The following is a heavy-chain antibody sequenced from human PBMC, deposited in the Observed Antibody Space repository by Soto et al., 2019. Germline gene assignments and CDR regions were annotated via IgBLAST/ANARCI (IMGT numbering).Heavy chain of an antibody. Sequence: GGSLRLSCAASGFTFSSYGMHWVRQAPGKGLEWVAVIWYDGSNKYYADSVKGRFTISRDNSKNTLYLQMNSLRAEDTAVYYCARDPRPYDYIWGSYRRDDYYYYYYMDVWGKGTTVTVSS. CDR1: GFTFSSYG. J-gene: IGHJ6*03. D-gene: IGHD3-16*02. CDR2: IWYDGSNK. V-gene: IGHV3-33*01. CDR3: ARDPRPYDYIWGSYRRDDYYYYYYMDV.